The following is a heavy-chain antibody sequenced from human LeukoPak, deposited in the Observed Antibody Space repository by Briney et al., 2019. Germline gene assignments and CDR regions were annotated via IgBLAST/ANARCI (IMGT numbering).Heavy chain of an antibody. CDR3: ARGRSYSRDY. V-gene: IGHV4-34*01. CDR1: GGSFSGYY. D-gene: IGHD6-13*01. Sequence: PSETLSLTCAVYGGSFSGYYWSWIRQPPGKGLEWIGEINHSGSTNYNPSLKSRVTISVDTSKNQFSLKLSSVTAADTAVYYCARGRSYSRDYWGQGTLVTASS. CDR2: INHSGST. J-gene: IGHJ4*02.